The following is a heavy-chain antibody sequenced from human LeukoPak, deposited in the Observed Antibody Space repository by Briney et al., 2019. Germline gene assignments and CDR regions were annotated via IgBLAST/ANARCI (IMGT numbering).Heavy chain of an antibody. CDR1: GGSISSYY. CDR3: ARVGYSYGYIYFDY. J-gene: IGHJ4*02. D-gene: IGHD5-18*01. Sequence: SETLSLTCTVSGGSISSYYWSWIRQPPGKGLEWIGYIYYSGSTNYNPSLKSRVTISVDTSKNQFSLKLSSVTAADTAVYYCARVGYSYGYIYFDYWGQGTLVTVSS. V-gene: IGHV4-59*01. CDR2: IYYSGST.